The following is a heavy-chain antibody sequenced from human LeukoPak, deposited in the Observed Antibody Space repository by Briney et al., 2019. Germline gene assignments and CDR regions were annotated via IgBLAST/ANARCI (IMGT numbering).Heavy chain of an antibody. V-gene: IGHV4-39*01. D-gene: IGHD2-2*01. CDR3: ARHPGPAATRLY. Sequence: SSETLSLTCTVSGGSISSSSYYWGWIRQPPGKGLEWIGSIYYSGSTYYNPSLKSRVTISVDTSKNQFSLKLSSVTAADTAVYYCARHPGPAATRLYWGQGTLVTVSS. CDR2: IYYSGST. CDR1: GGSISSSSYY. J-gene: IGHJ4*02.